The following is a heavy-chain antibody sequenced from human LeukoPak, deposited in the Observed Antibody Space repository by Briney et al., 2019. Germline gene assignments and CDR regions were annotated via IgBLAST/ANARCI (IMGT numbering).Heavy chain of an antibody. CDR3: AIEQWELKY. V-gene: IGHV3-23*01. D-gene: IGHD1-26*01. J-gene: IGHJ4*02. Sequence: GGSLRLSCAATGFVFSSHWMSWVRQAPGKGLEWVSSISGSGGATYYADSVKSRFTISRDDSKNTLYLQMNSLRAEDTAVYYCAIEQWELKYWGQGTLVTVSS. CDR1: GFVFSSHW. CDR2: ISGSGGAT.